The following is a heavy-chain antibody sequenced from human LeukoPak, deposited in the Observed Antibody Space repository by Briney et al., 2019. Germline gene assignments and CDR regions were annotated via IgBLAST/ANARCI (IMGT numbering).Heavy chain of an antibody. CDR3: AREIRRDGYNFSPTGY. CDR1: GGTFSSYA. D-gene: IGHD5-24*01. V-gene: IGHV1-69*05. CDR2: IIPIFGTA. J-gene: IGHJ4*02. Sequence: SVKVSCKASGGTFSSYAISWVRQAPGQGLEWMGRIIPIFGTANYAQKFQGRVTITTDESTSTAYMELSSLRSEDTAVYYCAREIRRDGYNFSPTGYWGQGTLVTVSS.